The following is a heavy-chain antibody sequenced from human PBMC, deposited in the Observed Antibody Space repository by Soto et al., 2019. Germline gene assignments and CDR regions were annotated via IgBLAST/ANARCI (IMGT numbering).Heavy chain of an antibody. J-gene: IGHJ4*02. V-gene: IGHV3-53*01. CDR1: GFTVSSNY. Sequence: GGSLRLSCAASGFTVSSNYMSWVRQAPGKGLEWVSVIYSGGSTYYADSVKGRFTISRANSKNTLYLQMNSLRAEDTAVYYCARMDSSIWPKYSFDYWGQGTLVTVSS. CDR3: ARMDSSIWPKYSFDY. D-gene: IGHD6-13*01. CDR2: IYSGGST.